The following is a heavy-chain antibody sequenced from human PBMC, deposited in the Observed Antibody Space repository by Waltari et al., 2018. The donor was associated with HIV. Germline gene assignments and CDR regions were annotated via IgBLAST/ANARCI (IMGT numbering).Heavy chain of an antibody. J-gene: IGHJ6*02. CDR1: GFPLSTRGVG. CDR3: VHTTGLYCTTTYCRTFYSGKDV. Sequence: QITLKESGPTLVKPTQTLTLTCTFSGFPLSTRGVGVGWIRQPPGKAPEWLALIYWDDDNRYRPYLKSRLTITKDTSKNQVVLTMTNMDPVDTATYYCVHTTGLYCTTTYCRTFYSGKDVWGQGTTVTVSS. D-gene: IGHD2-8*01. V-gene: IGHV2-5*02. CDR2: IYWDDDN.